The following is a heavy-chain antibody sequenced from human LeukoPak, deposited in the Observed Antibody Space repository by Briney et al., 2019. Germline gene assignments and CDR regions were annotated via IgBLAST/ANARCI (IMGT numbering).Heavy chain of an antibody. J-gene: IGHJ4*02. Sequence: AGGSLRLSCAASGFTFSTYGMLWVRQAPGQGPEWVALIRYDGSNKYYADSVKGRFTISRDNSKNTLYLQMNSLRVEDTAMYYCARWDTAMVIWGQGTLVIVSS. CDR1: GFTFSTYG. CDR2: IRYDGSNK. CDR3: ARWDTAMVI. D-gene: IGHD5-18*01. V-gene: IGHV3-30*19.